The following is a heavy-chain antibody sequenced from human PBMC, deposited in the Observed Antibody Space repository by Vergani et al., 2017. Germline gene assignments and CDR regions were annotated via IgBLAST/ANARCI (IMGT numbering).Heavy chain of an antibody. D-gene: IGHD3-22*01. Sequence: QVQLQESGPGLVQPSQTLSLTCTVSGGSISSGDYYWSWIRQPPGKGLEWIGYLYYSGSTYYNPSLKSRVTISVDTSKNQFSLKRSSVTAADTAVYYCARVRRDDSSGYYYYYGMDGWGQGTTVTVSS. V-gene: IGHV4-30-4*01. CDR3: ARVRRDDSSGYYYYYGMDG. CDR1: GGSISSGDYY. CDR2: LYYSGST. J-gene: IGHJ6*02.